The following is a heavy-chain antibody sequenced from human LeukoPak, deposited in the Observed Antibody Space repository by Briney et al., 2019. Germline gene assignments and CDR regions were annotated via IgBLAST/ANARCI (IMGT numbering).Heavy chain of an antibody. CDR2: IIPIFGTA. V-gene: IGHV1-69*13. Sequence: SVKVSCKASGGTFSSYAISWVRQAPGQGLEWMGGIIPIFGTANYAQKFQGRVTITADESTSTAYMELSSLRSEDTAVYYCARKNWGEEPFDYWGQGTLVTVSS. CDR3: ARKNWGEEPFDY. J-gene: IGHJ4*02. CDR1: GGTFSSYA. D-gene: IGHD7-27*01.